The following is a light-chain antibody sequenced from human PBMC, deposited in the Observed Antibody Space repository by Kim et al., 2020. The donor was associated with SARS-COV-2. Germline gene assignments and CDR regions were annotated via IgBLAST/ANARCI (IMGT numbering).Light chain of an antibody. CDR1: QSVSSY. J-gene: IGKJ1*01. CDR2: GAS. V-gene: IGKV3-20*01. CDR3: QQYGSS. Sequence: EIVLTQSPGTLSLSPGERATLSCRASQSVSSYLAWYQQKPGQAPRLLIYGASSRATGIPDRFSGSGSGTDFTLTINRLEPEDFAVYYCQQYGSSFGQGTKVDIK.